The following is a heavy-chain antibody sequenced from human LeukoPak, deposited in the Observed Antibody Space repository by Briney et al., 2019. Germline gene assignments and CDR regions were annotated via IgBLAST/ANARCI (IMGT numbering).Heavy chain of an antibody. CDR2: IKQDGSEK. CDR3: ASSPYYYGSGSKSFDY. J-gene: IGHJ4*02. Sequence: GGSLRLSCAASEFTFNSYWMSWVRQAPGKGLEWVANIKQDGSEKYYVDSVKGRFTISRDNAKNSLYLQMNSLRAEDTALYYCASSPYYYGSGSKSFDYWGQGTLVTVSS. V-gene: IGHV3-7*03. D-gene: IGHD3-10*01. CDR1: EFTFNSYW.